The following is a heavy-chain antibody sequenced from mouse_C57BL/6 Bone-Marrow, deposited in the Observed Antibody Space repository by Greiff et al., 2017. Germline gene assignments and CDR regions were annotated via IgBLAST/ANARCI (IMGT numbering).Heavy chain of an antibody. CDR1: GYAFSSSW. Sequence: QVQLQQSGPELVKPGASVKISCKASGYAFSSSWMNWVKQRPGKGLEWIGRIYPGDGDTNYNGKFKGKATLTADKSSSTAYMQLSSLTSENSAVYCCARYGCYGYTYFNSWGQGTTLTVSS. CDR3: ARYGCYGYTYFNS. V-gene: IGHV1-82*01. J-gene: IGHJ2*01. D-gene: IGHD1-2*01. CDR2: IYPGDGDT.